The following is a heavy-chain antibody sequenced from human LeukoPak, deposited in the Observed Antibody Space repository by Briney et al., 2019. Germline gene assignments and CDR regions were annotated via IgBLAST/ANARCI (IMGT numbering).Heavy chain of an antibody. D-gene: IGHD3-22*01. Sequence: EASVKVSCKVSGYTLTELSMHWVRQAPGKGPEWMGGFDPEDGETIYAQKFQGRVTMTEDTSTDTAYMELSSLRSEDTAVYYCATDLENSSGYYYGWFDPWGQGTLVTVSS. J-gene: IGHJ5*02. CDR1: GYTLTELS. V-gene: IGHV1-24*01. CDR3: ATDLENSSGYYYGWFDP. CDR2: FDPEDGET.